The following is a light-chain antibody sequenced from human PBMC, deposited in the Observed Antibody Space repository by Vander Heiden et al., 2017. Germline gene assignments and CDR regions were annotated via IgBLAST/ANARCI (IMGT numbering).Light chain of an antibody. CDR2: GNS. Sequence: HSVLPQRPSASGTAVQKVTISCSGGSSNIGSTYVYWYQQTPGPAPKLLIYGNSDRPSGIPDRFSGSKSGNSASLAIGGLRSEDEADYFCATWDDTFNGVVFGGGTKLTVL. J-gene: IGLJ2*01. CDR1: SSNIGSTY. CDR3: ATWDDTFNGVV. V-gene: IGLV1-47*02.